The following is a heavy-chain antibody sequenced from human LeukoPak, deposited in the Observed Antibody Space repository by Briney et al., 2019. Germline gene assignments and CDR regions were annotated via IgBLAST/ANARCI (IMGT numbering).Heavy chain of an antibody. D-gene: IGHD4-11*01. CDR3: TTDVWSTVTPYFDY. CDR1: GFTFSSYA. Sequence: PGGSLRLSCAASGFTFSSYAMSWVRQAPGKGLEWVSAISGSGGSTYYADSVKGRFTISRDNSKNTLYLQMNSLKTEDTAVYYCTTDVWSTVTPYFDYWGQGTLVTVSS. J-gene: IGHJ4*02. CDR2: ISGSGGST. V-gene: IGHV3-23*01.